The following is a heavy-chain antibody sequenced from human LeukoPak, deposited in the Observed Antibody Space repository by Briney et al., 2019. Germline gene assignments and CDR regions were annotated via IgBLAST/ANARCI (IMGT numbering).Heavy chain of an antibody. J-gene: IGHJ4*02. Sequence: GASVKVSCKASGYTFTSYGISWVRQAPGQGLEWMGWISAYNGNTNYAQKLQGRVTMTTDTSTSTAYMELRSLRSDDTAVYYCARAATGRQRLVPNDYWGQGTLVTVSP. V-gene: IGHV1-18*01. CDR3: ARAATGRQRLVPNDY. CDR1: GYTFTSYG. D-gene: IGHD6-13*01. CDR2: ISAYNGNT.